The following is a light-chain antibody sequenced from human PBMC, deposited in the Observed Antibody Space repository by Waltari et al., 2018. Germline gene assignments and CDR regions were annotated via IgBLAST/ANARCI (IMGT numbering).Light chain of an antibody. CDR3: QQYYSTPLVT. J-gene: IGKJ3*01. CDR1: QSVLYSSNNKNY. CDR2: WAS. V-gene: IGKV4-1*01. Sequence: DIVMTQSPDSLAVSLGERVTINCKSSQSVLYSSNNKNYLAWYQQKPGQPPKLLIYWASTRESGVPDRFSGSGSGTDFTLTISSLQAEDVAVYYCQQYYSTPLVTFGPGTKVDIK.